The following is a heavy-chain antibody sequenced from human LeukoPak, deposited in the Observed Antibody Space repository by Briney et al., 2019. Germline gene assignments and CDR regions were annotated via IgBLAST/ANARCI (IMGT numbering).Heavy chain of an antibody. D-gene: IGHD3-10*01. CDR1: GYSFTSYG. V-gene: IGHV1-18*01. CDR3: ARDRYYYGSGSYYPQVRHDY. Sequence: GASVKVSCKASGYSFTSYGISWVRQAPGQGLEWMGWISAYNGNTNYAQKLQCRVTMTTDTSTSTAYMELRRLRSDDTAVYYCARDRYYYGSGSYYPQVRHDYWGQGTLVTVSS. J-gene: IGHJ4*02. CDR2: ISAYNGNT.